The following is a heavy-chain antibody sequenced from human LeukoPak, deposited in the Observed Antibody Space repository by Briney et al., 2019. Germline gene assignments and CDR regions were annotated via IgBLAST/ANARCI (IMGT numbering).Heavy chain of an antibody. V-gene: IGHV3-23*01. D-gene: IGHD3-10*01. CDR3: AKDGAAPGSGGDYFDY. CDR2: ITANGGRT. Sequence: GGSLRLSCAASGFTFSSNAMTWVRQAPGKGLEWVSVITANGGRTYYADSVKGRFTISRDNSKNTLSLQMNSLRADDTAVYYCAKDGAAPGSGGDYFDYWGLGTLVTVSS. CDR1: GFTFSSNA. J-gene: IGHJ4*02.